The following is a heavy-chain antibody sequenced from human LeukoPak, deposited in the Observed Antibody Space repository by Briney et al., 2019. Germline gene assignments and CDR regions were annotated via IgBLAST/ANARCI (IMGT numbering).Heavy chain of an antibody. CDR3: ARDIGAYYYDSSGYSSRDY. V-gene: IGHV1-2*02. D-gene: IGHD3-22*01. J-gene: IGHJ4*02. Sequence: AASVKVSCKASGYTFTSYGISWVRQAPGQGLEWMGWINPNSGGTNYAQKFQGRVTMTRDTSISTAYMELSRLRSDDTAVYYCARDIGAYYYDSSGYSSRDYWGQGTLVTVSS. CDR1: GYTFTSYG. CDR2: INPNSGGT.